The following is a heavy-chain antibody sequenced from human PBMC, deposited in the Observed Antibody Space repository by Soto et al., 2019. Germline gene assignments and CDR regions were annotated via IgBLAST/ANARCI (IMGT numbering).Heavy chain of an antibody. J-gene: IGHJ4*02. Sequence: EVQLVESGGGLVQPGGSLRLSCAASGFTFSSYWMHWVRQAPGKGLVWVSRINSDGSSTSYADSVKGRFTISRDNAKNTLYLQMNRLRPQDTALYYCVRTSLVLAAATREDYWGQGNLVTVSS. CDR2: INSDGSST. D-gene: IGHD2-15*01. CDR1: GFTFSSYW. CDR3: VRTSLVLAAATREDY. V-gene: IGHV3-74*01.